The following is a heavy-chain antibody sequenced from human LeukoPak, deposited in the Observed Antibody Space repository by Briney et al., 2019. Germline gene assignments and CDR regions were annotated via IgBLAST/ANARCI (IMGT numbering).Heavy chain of an antibody. D-gene: IGHD3/OR15-3a*01. V-gene: IGHV4-61*01. CDR3: ASGWAPRAQLDLSH. J-gene: IGHJ4*02. Sequence: PSETLSLTCTVSGASVTSSSYYWSWIRQPPGQGLEWIAYIYYSRQTTYNPSLKSRVTISADTSKNQFSLRLSSVTAADTAVYYCASGWAPRAQLDLSHWGQGTLVTVSS. CDR1: GASVTSSSYY. CDR2: IYYSRQT.